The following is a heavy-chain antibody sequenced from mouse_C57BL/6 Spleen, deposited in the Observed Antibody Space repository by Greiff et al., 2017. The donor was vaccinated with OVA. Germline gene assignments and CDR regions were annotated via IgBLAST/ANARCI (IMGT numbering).Heavy chain of an antibody. CDR1: GYTFTSYW. Sequence: VQLQQPGAELVKPGASVKLSCKASGYTFTSYWMQWVKQRPGQGLEWIGEIDPSDSYTNYNQKFKGKATLTVDTSSSTAYMQLSSLTSEDSAVYYCARKGRVYYGAYWGQGTLVTVSA. V-gene: IGHV1-50*01. D-gene: IGHD1-1*01. J-gene: IGHJ3*01. CDR2: IDPSDSYT. CDR3: ARKGRVYYGAY.